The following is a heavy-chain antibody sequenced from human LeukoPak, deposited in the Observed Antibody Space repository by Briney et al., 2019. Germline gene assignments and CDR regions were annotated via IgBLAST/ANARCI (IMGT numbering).Heavy chain of an antibody. CDR2: INHSGST. V-gene: IGHV4-34*01. CDR1: GGSFSGYY. J-gene: IGHJ4*02. CDR3: ASSLDY. Sequence: SETLSLTCAVYGGSFSGYYWSWIRQPPGKGLEWIGEINHSGSTNYNPSLKSRVTISVDTSKNQFSLKLSSVTAADTAVYYCASSLDYWGQGTLVTVYS.